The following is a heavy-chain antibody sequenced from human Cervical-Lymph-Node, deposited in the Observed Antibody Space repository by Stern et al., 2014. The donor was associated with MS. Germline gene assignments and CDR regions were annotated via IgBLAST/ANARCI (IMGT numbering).Heavy chain of an antibody. CDR2: IIPMLDSA. CDR3: AREADSGTSYYYHGMGV. J-gene: IGHJ6*02. D-gene: IGHD3-10*01. V-gene: IGHV1-69*01. Sequence: DQLVESGAEVKKPGSSVKVSCKASGGTFSSHAISWVRQARGQGLEWMGGIIPMLDSANLAQKFQGRVTITADESTSTAYMELSSLISEDTAVYYCAREADSGTSYYYHGMGVWGQGTTVTVSS. CDR1: GGTFSSHA.